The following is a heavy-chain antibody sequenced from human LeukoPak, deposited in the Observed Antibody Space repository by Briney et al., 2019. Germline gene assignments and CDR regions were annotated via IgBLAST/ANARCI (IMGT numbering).Heavy chain of an antibody. V-gene: IGHV3-66*01. CDR3: VRDRWPGLGDF. D-gene: IGHD3/OR15-3a*01. J-gene: IGHJ6*02. CDR1: GFIVSENY. Sequence: GGSLRLSCAASGFIVSENYMSWVRQAPGKGLEWVSTVYSGGLTFYADPVKGRFTISRDNSKNTLYLQMSILRAEDMAVYYCVRDRWPGLGDFWGQGTTVTVSS. CDR2: VYSGGLT.